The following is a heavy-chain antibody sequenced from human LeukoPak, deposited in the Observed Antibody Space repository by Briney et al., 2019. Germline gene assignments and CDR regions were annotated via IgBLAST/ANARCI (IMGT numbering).Heavy chain of an antibody. J-gene: IGHJ4*02. CDR2: IYPGDSDT. Sequence: GESLKISCKGSGYSFTSYWIGWVRQMPGKGLEWMVIIYPGDSDTRYSPSFQGQVTISADKSITTAYLQWSSRKAADAAMYYCARHLNILNGYYNLDYWGQGILVTVSS. CDR1: GYSFTSYW. CDR3: ARHLNILNGYYNLDY. V-gene: IGHV5-51*01. D-gene: IGHD3-9*01.